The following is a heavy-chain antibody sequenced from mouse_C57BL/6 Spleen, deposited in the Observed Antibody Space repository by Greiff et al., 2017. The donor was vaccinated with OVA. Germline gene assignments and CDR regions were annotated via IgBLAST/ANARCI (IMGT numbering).Heavy chain of an antibody. J-gene: IGHJ2*01. Sequence: VQLQQPGAELVKPGASVKLSCKASGYTFTSYWMHWVKQRPGQGLEWIGMIHPNSGSTNYNEKFKSKATLTVEKSSSTAYMQLSSLTSEDSAVYYCAREGTTVVAHFDYWGQGTTLTVSS. D-gene: IGHD1-1*01. CDR2: IHPNSGST. V-gene: IGHV1-64*01. CDR3: AREGTTVVAHFDY. CDR1: GYTFTSYW.